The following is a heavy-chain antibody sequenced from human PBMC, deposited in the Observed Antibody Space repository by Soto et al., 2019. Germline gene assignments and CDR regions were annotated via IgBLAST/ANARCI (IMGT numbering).Heavy chain of an antibody. V-gene: IGHV4-59*01. D-gene: IGHD1-26*01. Sequence: QVQLQESGPGLVKPSETLSLTCTVSGGSISSYYWIWIRQPPGKGLEWIGYIYYSGSTNYNPSLKSRVTISVDTSKNQFSLKLSSVTAADTAVYYCARGGARRFDPWGQGTLVTVSS. J-gene: IGHJ5*02. CDR2: IYYSGST. CDR1: GGSISSYY. CDR3: ARGGARRFDP.